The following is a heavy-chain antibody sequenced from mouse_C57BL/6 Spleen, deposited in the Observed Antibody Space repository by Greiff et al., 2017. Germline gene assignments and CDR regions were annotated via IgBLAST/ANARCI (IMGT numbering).Heavy chain of an antibody. D-gene: IGHD2-3*01. Sequence: EVKLMESGGGLVKPGGSLKLSCAASGFTFSDYGMHWVRQAPEKGLEWVAYISSGSSTIYYADTVKGRFTISRDNAKNTLFLQMTSLRSEDTAMYYCASGYSYYFDYWGQGTTLTVSS. J-gene: IGHJ2*01. V-gene: IGHV5-17*01. CDR1: GFTFSDYG. CDR3: ASGYSYYFDY. CDR2: ISSGSSTI.